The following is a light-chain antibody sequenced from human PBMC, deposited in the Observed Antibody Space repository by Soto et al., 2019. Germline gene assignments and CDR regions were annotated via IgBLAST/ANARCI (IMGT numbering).Light chain of an antibody. CDR1: SSDVGGYNY. CDR3: SSYAGSSNV. V-gene: IGLV2-8*01. J-gene: IGLJ1*01. Sequence: QSALTQPPSASGSPGQSVAISCTGTSSDVGGYNYVSWYQQHPGKAPKLMIYEVNKRPSGVPDRFSGSKSGNTASLTVSGLQAEEEADYYCSSYAGSSNVFGTGTK. CDR2: EVN.